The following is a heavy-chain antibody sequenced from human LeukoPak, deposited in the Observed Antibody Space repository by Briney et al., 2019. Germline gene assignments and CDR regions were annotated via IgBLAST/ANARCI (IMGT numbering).Heavy chain of an antibody. CDR1: GFSVGGNW. V-gene: IGHV3-74*01. J-gene: IGHJ4*02. CDR2: INSDGSSI. D-gene: IGHD5-12*01. Sequence: GGSLRLSCAASGFSVGGNWRHWVRQGQGMGLVWVSRINSDGSSISYADSVKGRFSISRDNAKNTLYLQMNSLRAEDTAVYYCTRGASGYGNFDYWGQGTLVTVSS. CDR3: TRGASGYGNFDY.